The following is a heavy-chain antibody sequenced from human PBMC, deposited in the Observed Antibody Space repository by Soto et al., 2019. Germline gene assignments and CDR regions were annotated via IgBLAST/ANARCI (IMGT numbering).Heavy chain of an antibody. CDR1: GGTFSSYA. D-gene: IGHD3-16*02. CDR3: ASTPMITFGGVILYFDY. Sequence: SVKVSCKASGGTFSSYAISWVRQAPGQGLEWMGGIIPIFGTANYAQKFQGRVTITADESTSTAYMELSSLRSEDTAVYYCASTPMITFGGVILYFDYWGQGTLVTVSS. V-gene: IGHV1-69*13. CDR2: IIPIFGTA. J-gene: IGHJ4*02.